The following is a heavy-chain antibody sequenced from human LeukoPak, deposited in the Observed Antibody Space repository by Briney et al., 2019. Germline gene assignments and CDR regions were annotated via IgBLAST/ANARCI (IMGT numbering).Heavy chain of an antibody. CDR1: GGAFSSYA. D-gene: IGHD5-12*01. Sequence: SVKVSCKASGGAFSSYAISWVRQAPGQGLEWMGGIIPIFGTANYAQKFQGRVTITADESTSTAYMELSSLRSEDTAVYYCARVGGYDTHFDYWGQGTLVTVSS. V-gene: IGHV1-69*01. CDR2: IIPIFGTA. J-gene: IGHJ4*02. CDR3: ARVGGYDTHFDY.